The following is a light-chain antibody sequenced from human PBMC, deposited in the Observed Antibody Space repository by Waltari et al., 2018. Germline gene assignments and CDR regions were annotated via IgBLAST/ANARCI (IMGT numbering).Light chain of an antibody. V-gene: IGLV3-21*02. J-gene: IGLJ1*01. CDR1: NIQNKT. CDR2: DDS. Sequence: SYVLTQPPSVSVAPGQTARIPCEGNNIQNKTVHWYQQRPGQAPVLVVYDDSARPSGIPERFSGSNSGNTATLTISRVEAGDEADYYCQVWDSGSDRFYVFGAGTKVTVL. CDR3: QVWDSGSDRFYV.